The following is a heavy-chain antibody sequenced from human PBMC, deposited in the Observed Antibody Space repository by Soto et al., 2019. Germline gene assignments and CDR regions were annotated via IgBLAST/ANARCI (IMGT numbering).Heavy chain of an antibody. D-gene: IGHD6-13*01. CDR3: AKCPTGGVRIAAAGYVPGD. CDR2: ISGSGGST. CDR1: GFTFSSYA. Sequence: GGSLRLSCAASGFTFSSYAMSWVRQAPGKGLEWVSAISGSGGSTYYADSVKGRFTISRDNSKNTLYLQMNSLRAEDTAVYYCAKCPTGGVRIAAAGYVPGDWGQGTPVTVSS. J-gene: IGHJ4*02. V-gene: IGHV3-23*01.